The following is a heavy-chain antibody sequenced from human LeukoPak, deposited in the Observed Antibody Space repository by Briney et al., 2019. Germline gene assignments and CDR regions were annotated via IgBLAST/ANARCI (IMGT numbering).Heavy chain of an antibody. CDR3: ARDEGNIVVVPAAENWFDP. V-gene: IGHV3-21*01. Sequence: GGSLRLSCAASGFTFSSYSMNWVRQAPGKGLAWVSSISSSSSYIYYADSVKGRFTISRDNAKNSLYMQMNSLRAEDTAVYYCARDEGNIVVVPAAENWFDPWGQGTLVTVSS. CDR2: ISSSSSYI. J-gene: IGHJ5*02. CDR1: GFTFSSYS. D-gene: IGHD2-2*01.